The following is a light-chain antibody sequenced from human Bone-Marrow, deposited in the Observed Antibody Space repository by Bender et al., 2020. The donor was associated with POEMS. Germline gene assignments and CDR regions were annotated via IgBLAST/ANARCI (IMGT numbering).Light chain of an antibody. CDR2: QDA. Sequence: YELTQPPSVSVSPGQTASIACSGDNLGEKYVCWYQQKPSQSPVLVMYQDAKRPSGIPERFSGSNSGNTATLTISGLQAEDEADYYCSSYTAGSKVFGTGTKVTVV. V-gene: IGLV3-1*01. J-gene: IGLJ1*01. CDR1: NLGEKY. CDR3: SSYTAGSKV.